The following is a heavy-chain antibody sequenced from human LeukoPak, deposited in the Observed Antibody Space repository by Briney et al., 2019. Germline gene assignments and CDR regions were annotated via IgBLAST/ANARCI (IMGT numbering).Heavy chain of an antibody. Sequence: PSETLSLTCAVYGGSFSGYYWSWIRQPPGKGLEWIGEINHSGITNYNPSLKSRVTISIDTSKKQVSLKLSSVTVADTAVYYCARGDYWSGKVDYWGQGTLVTVSS. V-gene: IGHV4-34*01. CDR3: ARGDYWSGKVDY. CDR2: INHSGIT. J-gene: IGHJ4*02. D-gene: IGHD3-3*01. CDR1: GGSFSGYY.